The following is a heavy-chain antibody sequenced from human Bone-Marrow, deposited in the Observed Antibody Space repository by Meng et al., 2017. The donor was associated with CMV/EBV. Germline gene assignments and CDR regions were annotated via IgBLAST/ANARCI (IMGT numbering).Heavy chain of an antibody. CDR2: IRYDGSNK. V-gene: IGHV3-30*02. D-gene: IGHD3-3*01. CDR3: ATVDYDFWSGYYLENYYYGMDV. Sequence: GESLKISCAASGFTFDDYAMHWVRQAPGKGLEWVAFIRYDGSNKYYADSVKGRFTISRDNSKNTLYLQMNSLRAEDTAAYYCATVDYDFWSGYYLENYYYGMDVWGQGTTVTVS. J-gene: IGHJ6*02. CDR1: GFTFDDYA.